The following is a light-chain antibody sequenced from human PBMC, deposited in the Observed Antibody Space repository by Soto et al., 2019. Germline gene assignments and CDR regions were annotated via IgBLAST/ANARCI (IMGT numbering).Light chain of an antibody. V-gene: IGLV2-14*01. CDR3: AAWDDSLSGYV. CDR1: MRDVGAYNL. Sequence: QSALTQPASVSGSAGQSITISCSGTMRDVGAYNLVSWYQQHPGTAPKLIIYEVRNRPSGISSRFSGSRSGNTASLTISGLQPEDEGDYYCAAWDDSLSGYVFGTGTKVTVL. J-gene: IGLJ1*01. CDR2: EVR.